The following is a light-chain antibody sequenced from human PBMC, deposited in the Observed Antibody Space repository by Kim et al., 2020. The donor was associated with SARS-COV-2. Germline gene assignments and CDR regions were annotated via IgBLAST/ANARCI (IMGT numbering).Light chain of an antibody. CDR2: DVS. CDR3: SSYTSSSTLV. V-gene: IGLV2-14*03. CDR1: SNDVGCYNY. Sequence: QSALTQPASVSGSPGQSITISCTGTSNDVGCYNYVSWYQQHPGKAPKLMIYDVSNRPSGVSNRFSGSKSGNTASLTISGLQAEDEADYYCSSYTSSSTLVFGGGTQLTVL. J-gene: IGLJ2*01.